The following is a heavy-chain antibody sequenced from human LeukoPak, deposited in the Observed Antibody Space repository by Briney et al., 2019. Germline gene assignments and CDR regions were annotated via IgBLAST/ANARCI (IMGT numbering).Heavy chain of an antibody. J-gene: IGHJ6*03. CDR3: ARAPGRYDYYMDV. V-gene: IGHV1-69*05. CDR1: GGTFSSYA. CDR2: IIPIFGTA. Sequence: VASVKVSCKASGGTFSSYAISWVRQAPGQGLEWMGGIIPIFGTANYAQKFQGRVTITTDESTSTAYMELSSLRSEDTAVYYCARAPGRYDYYMDVWGKGTTVAVSS. D-gene: IGHD2-2*01.